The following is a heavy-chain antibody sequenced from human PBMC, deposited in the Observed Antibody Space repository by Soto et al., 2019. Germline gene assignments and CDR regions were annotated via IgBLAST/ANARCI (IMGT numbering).Heavy chain of an antibody. D-gene: IGHD4-17*01. CDR2: ISYDGSNK. Sequence: QVQLVESGGGVVQPGRSLRLSCAASGFTFSSYAMHWVRQAPGKGLEWVAVISYDGSNKYYADSVKGRFTISRDNSKNTLYPQMNSLRAEDTAVYYCARDRRSTPRYYYYGMDVWGQGTTVTVSS. J-gene: IGHJ6*02. V-gene: IGHV3-30-3*01. CDR3: ARDRRSTPRYYYYGMDV. CDR1: GFTFSSYA.